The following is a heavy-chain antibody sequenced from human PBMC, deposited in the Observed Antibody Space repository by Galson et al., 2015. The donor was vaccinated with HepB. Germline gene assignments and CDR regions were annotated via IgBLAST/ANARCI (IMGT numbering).Heavy chain of an antibody. CDR2: ISSNGGST. CDR1: GFTFSSYA. D-gene: IGHD2-15*01. Sequence: SLRLSCAASGFTFSSYAMSWVRQAPGKGLEWVSLISSNGGSTYYADSVKGRFTISRDNSKNTLYLQMSSLRAEDTAVYYCAKDRNGVVGAILSYYGMDVWGQGTTVTVSS. CDR3: AKDRNGVVGAILSYYGMDV. V-gene: IGHV3-23*01. J-gene: IGHJ6*02.